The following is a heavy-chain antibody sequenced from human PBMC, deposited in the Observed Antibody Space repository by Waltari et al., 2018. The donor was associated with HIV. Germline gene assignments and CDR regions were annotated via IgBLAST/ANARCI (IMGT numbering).Heavy chain of an antibody. Sequence: QVQLVQSGAEVKRPGASVKVSCKASGYTFTNYAMHWVRQAPGQRLEWMGWINAGTGITKYSQTFQGRVTITRDTSASIAYMELSSLRSEDTALYYCARDRGLGVDYYYGMDVWGQGTTVTVSS. D-gene: IGHD3-16*01. CDR1: GYTFTNYA. CDR2: INAGTGIT. J-gene: IGHJ6*02. CDR3: ARDRGLGVDYYYGMDV. V-gene: IGHV1-3*01.